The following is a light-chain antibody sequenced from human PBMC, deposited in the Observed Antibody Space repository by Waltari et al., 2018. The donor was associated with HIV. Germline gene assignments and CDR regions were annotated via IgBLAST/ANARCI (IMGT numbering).Light chain of an antibody. J-gene: IGKJ1*01. Sequence: DIQMTQSPSTLSASVGDRVTITCRASQSISSWLAWYQQKPGKAPKLLIYKASSLERGVPSRFSGSGSGTEFTLTISSLQPDDFATYYCQQYNSYWTFGQGTKVESK. CDR1: QSISSW. CDR2: KAS. CDR3: QQYNSYWT. V-gene: IGKV1-5*03.